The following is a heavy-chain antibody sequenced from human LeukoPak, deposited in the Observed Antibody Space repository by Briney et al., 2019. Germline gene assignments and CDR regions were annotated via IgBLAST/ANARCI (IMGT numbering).Heavy chain of an antibody. V-gene: IGHV1-3*01. CDR3: ARDGVVGTGIAFDI. CDR2: IIPGNGKT. CDR1: GYSFITYD. J-gene: IGHJ3*02. Sequence: ASVKVSCKASGYSFITYDMYWVRQAPGQRLEWMGWIIPGNGKTKYSQKFQGRVSITRDTSATTVYMDLSSPRSEDTAVYYCARDGVVGTGIAFDIWGQGTMVTVSS. D-gene: IGHD7-27*01.